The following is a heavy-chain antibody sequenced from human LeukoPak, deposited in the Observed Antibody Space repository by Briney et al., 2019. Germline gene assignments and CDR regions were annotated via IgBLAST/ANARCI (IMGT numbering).Heavy chain of an antibody. CDR3: ARDVVAAAPPDY. D-gene: IGHD6-13*01. CDR1: GYTFTSYD. CDR2: MNPNSGNT. J-gene: IGHJ4*02. Sequence: ASVKVSCKASGYTFTSYDINWVRQATGQGLEWMGWMNPNSGNTNYAQKLQGRVTMTTDTSTSTAYMELRSLRSDDTAVYYCARDVVAAAPPDYWGQGTLVTVSS. V-gene: IGHV1-18*01.